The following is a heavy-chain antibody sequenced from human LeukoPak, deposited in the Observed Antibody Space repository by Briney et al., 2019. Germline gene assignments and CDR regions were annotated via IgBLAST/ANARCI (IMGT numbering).Heavy chain of an antibody. J-gene: IGHJ5*02. CDR1: GGTFSSYA. CDR3: ARVPDIVVPFLDP. V-gene: IGHV1-69*05. Sequence: ASVTVSCTASGGTFSSYAISWVRQAPGQGLEWMGGIIPIFGTANYAQKFQGRVTITTDESTSTAYMELSSLRSEDTAVYYCARVPDIVVPFLDPWGQGTLVTVSS. CDR2: IIPIFGTA. D-gene: IGHD2-15*01.